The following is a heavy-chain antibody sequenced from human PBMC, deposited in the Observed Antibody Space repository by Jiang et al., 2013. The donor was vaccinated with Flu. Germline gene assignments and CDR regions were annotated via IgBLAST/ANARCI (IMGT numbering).Heavy chain of an antibody. CDR2: IYHYGTT. CDR1: GYSISSGYY. Sequence: PGLVKPSETLSLTCAVSGYSISSGYYWGWIRQPPGKGLEWIGSIYHYGTTYYNPSLKSRVTVSVDTSKNQFSLKLTSVTAADTAVYYCARGDYYDSTGYPYWGQGTLVTVSS. D-gene: IGHD3-22*01. CDR3: ARGDYYDSTGYPY. V-gene: IGHV4-38-2*01. J-gene: IGHJ4*02.